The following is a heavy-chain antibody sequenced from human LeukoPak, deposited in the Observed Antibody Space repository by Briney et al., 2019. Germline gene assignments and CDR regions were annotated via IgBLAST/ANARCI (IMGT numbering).Heavy chain of an antibody. V-gene: IGHV3-30-3*01. D-gene: IGHD2-2*02. Sequence: PGGSLRLSCAASGFTFSSYAMHWVRQAPGKGLEWVAVISYDGSNKYYADSVKGRFTISRDNSKNTLYLQMNSLRAEDTAVYYCARGSRGRVVVPAAISDDAFDIWGQGTMVTVSS. CDR3: ARGSRGRVVVPAAISDDAFDI. J-gene: IGHJ3*02. CDR2: ISYDGSNK. CDR1: GFTFSSYA.